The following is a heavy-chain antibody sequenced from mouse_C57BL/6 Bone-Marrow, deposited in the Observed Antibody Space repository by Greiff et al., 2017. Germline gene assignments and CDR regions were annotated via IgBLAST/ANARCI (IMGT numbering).Heavy chain of an antibody. CDR2: IYPGDGDT. D-gene: IGHD2-4*01. CDR3: AGRLRPAMDY. Sequence: QVQLQQSGPELVKPGASVKISCKASGYAFSSSWMNWVKQRPGKGLEWIGRIYPGDGDTHYNGKFKGKATLTAAKSSSTAYMQLSSLTSEDSAVYFYAGRLRPAMDYWGQGTSVTVAS. CDR1: GYAFSSSW. V-gene: IGHV1-82*01. J-gene: IGHJ4*01.